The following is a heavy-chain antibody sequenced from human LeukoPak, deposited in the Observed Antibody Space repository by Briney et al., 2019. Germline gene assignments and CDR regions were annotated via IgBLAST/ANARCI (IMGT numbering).Heavy chain of an antibody. V-gene: IGHV3-30-3*01. CDR2: ISYDGSNK. Sequence: PGRSLRLSCAASGFTFSSYAMHWVRQAPGKGLEWVAVISYDGSNKYYADSVKGRFTISRDNAKNSLYLQMNSLRAEDTAVYYCARDAGLRGLSYYFDYWGQGTLVTVSS. CDR1: GFTFSSYA. D-gene: IGHD4-17*01. CDR3: ARDAGLRGLSYYFDY. J-gene: IGHJ4*02.